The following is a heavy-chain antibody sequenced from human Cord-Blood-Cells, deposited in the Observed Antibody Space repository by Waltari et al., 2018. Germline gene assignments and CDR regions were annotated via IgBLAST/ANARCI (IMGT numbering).Heavy chain of an antibody. CDR3: ARADIVVVPAAIVNWFDP. CDR2: IYYSGSP. CDR1: GGSISSSSYY. J-gene: IGHJ5*02. D-gene: IGHD2-2*01. V-gene: IGHV4-39*01. Sequence: QLQLQESGPGLVKPSETLSLTCPVSGGSISSSSYYWGWIRQPPGKGLEWIGSIYYSGSPYYIPSLKGRVTISVDTSKNQFSLKLSSVTAADTAVYYCARADIVVVPAAIVNWFDPWGQGTLVTVSS.